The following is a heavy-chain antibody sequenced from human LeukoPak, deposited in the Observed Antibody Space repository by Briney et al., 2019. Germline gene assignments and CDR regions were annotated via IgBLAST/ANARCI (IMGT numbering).Heavy chain of an antibody. CDR3: ARAQDYYDSSGYWGL. CDR2: IYYSGST. V-gene: IGHV4-59*11. CDR1: GISISSHY. Sequence: PSETLSLTCTVSGISISSHYWNWIRQPPGKALEWIGYIYYSGSTNYNPSLKSRVTISVDTSKNQFYLKLNSVTAADTAVYYCARAQDYYDSSGYWGLWGQGTLVTVSS. J-gene: IGHJ4*02. D-gene: IGHD3-22*01.